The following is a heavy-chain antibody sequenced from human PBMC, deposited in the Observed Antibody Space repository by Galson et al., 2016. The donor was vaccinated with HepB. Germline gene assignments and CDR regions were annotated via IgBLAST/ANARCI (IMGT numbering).Heavy chain of an antibody. Sequence: SVKVSCKTSGYTFTDYYLHWVRQAPGQGLEWLGRIDPISGGTNYGQKFLGRVTLTEDTSVSTAYLELSSLRSDDTAVYYCAKASRYTPIVRDQWLVPQNFFDNWGQGTLVTVSS. CDR3: AKASRYTPIVRDQWLVPQNFFDN. D-gene: IGHD6-19*01. CDR2: IDPISGGT. V-gene: IGHV1-2*06. CDR1: GYTFTDYY. J-gene: IGHJ4*02.